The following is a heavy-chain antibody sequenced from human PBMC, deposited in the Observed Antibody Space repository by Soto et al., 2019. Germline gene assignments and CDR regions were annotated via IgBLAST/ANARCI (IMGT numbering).Heavy chain of an antibody. D-gene: IGHD5-18*01. Sequence: QVQLVQSGAEVKKPGSSVKVSCKASGGTFSSYVVSWVRQAPGQGLEWMGGITPIFNTANYAQKFQGRVTITANEATSTAFMELSSLRSEDTAAYFCARVPRIQLWKNAFDLWGQGTMVTVSS. CDR1: GGTFSSYV. V-gene: IGHV1-69*01. CDR3: ARVPRIQLWKNAFDL. J-gene: IGHJ3*01. CDR2: ITPIFNTA.